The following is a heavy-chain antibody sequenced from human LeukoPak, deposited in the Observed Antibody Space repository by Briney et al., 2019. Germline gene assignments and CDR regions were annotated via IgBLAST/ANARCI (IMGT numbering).Heavy chain of an antibody. V-gene: IGHV4-39*01. Sequence: RSSETLSLTCTVSGGSISSSSFYWAWIRQPPGKGLEWIGSIYYSGSTYYNPSLKSRVTMSVDTSKNQFSLKVSSVTAADTAVYYCARLPSGRGYNYAYGGFDSWGQGTLVTVSS. CDR2: IYYSGST. CDR1: GGSISSSSFY. D-gene: IGHD5-18*01. CDR3: ARLPSGRGYNYAYGGFDS. J-gene: IGHJ4*02.